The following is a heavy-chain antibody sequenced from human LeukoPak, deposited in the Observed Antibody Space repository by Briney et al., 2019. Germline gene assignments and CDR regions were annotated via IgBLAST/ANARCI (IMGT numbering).Heavy chain of an antibody. CDR1: GCTFTNYA. D-gene: IGHD6-13*01. Sequence: ASVKVSCKASGCTFTNYAMNWVRQAPGQGLEWMGWINTNTGNPTYAQGFTGRFVFSLDTSVSTAYLQISSLKAEDTAVYYCARLRTDAAAAGRLFDYWGQGTLVTVSS. CDR2: INTNTGNP. V-gene: IGHV7-4-1*02. CDR3: ARLRTDAAAAGRLFDY. J-gene: IGHJ4*02.